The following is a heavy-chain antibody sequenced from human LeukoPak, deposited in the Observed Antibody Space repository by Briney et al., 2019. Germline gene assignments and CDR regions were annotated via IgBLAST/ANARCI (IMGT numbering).Heavy chain of an antibody. Sequence: GGSLRLSCAASGLTFSSYGMHWVRHAPGKGLEWLAFTRYDGSNKYYADSVKGRFTISRDNSKNTLYLQMNSLRAEHTAVYYCAKDTGDGYNYDYWGQGTLVTVSS. J-gene: IGHJ4*02. CDR1: GLTFSSYG. CDR3: AKDTGDGYNYDY. CDR2: TRYDGSNK. D-gene: IGHD5-24*01. V-gene: IGHV3-30*02.